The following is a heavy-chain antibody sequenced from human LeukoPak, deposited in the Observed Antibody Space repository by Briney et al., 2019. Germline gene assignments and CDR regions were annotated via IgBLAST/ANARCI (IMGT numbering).Heavy chain of an antibody. CDR1: EFSVGSNY. CDR2: IYSGGST. V-gene: IGHV3-66*01. J-gene: IGHJ4*02. Sequence: GGSLRLSCAASEFSVGSNYMTWVRQAPGKGLEWVSLIYSGGSTYYADSVKGRFTISRDNSKNTLYLQMNSLRAEDTAVYYCAKDPSPMVRGVIIDGYSDYWGQGTLVTVSS. D-gene: IGHD3-10*01. CDR3: AKDPSPMVRGVIIDGYSDY.